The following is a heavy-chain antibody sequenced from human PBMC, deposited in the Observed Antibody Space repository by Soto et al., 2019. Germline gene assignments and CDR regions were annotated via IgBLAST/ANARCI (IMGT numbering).Heavy chain of an antibody. V-gene: IGHV1-69*05. Sequence: QVQLVQSGAEVKRPGSAVRVSCKASRANFSTYAIDWVRQAPGQGLEWMGAIIPLYPSTNYARKFQDRLTITTDQSTTTVSMQLVSLRSEDTAIYCCARVVSGAQDAFDIWGQGTLVTVSS. CDR3: ARVVSGAQDAFDI. CDR2: IIPLYPST. D-gene: IGHD2-15*01. CDR1: RANFSTYA. J-gene: IGHJ3*02.